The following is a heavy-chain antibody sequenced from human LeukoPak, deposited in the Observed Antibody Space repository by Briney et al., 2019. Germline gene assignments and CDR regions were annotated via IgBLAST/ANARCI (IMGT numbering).Heavy chain of an antibody. J-gene: IGHJ6*03. V-gene: IGHV4-34*01. CDR2: INHSGST. Sequence: PSETLSLTCAVYGGSFSGYYWSWIRQPPGKGLEWIGEINHSGSTNYNPSLKSRVTISVDTSKNQFSLKLSSVTAADTAVYYCARDSHDICSGGSCYSHYYYYMDVWGKGTTVTVSS. CDR3: ARDSHDICSGGSCYSHYYYYMDV. D-gene: IGHD2-15*01. CDR1: GGSFSGYY.